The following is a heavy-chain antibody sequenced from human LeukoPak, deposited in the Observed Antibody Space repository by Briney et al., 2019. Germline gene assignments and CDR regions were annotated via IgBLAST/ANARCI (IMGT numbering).Heavy chain of an antibody. CDR2: IYYSGST. V-gene: IGHV4-4*02. Sequence: PSETLSLTCAVSGGSISTSNWWNWVRQPPGKGLEWIGEIYYSGSTNYNPSLKSRVTISVDTSKNQFSLKLSSVTAADTAVYYCARHKAAGNGDYYYYYMDVWGKGTTVTISS. J-gene: IGHJ6*03. CDR1: GGSISTSNW. D-gene: IGHD6-13*01. CDR3: ARHKAAGNGDYYYYYMDV.